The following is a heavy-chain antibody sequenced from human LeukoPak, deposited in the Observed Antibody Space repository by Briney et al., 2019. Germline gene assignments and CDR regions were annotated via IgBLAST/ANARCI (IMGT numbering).Heavy chain of an antibody. CDR3: AQGSSNWANFDY. CDR2: TYYTGST. Sequence: SETLSLTCSVSGDSISSSYWSWIRQPPGKGLEWIGFTYYTGSTNYNPSLKSRVTISVDTSKNQFSLKLSSVTAADTAVYYCAQGSSNWANFDYWGQGTLVTVSS. J-gene: IGHJ4*02. D-gene: IGHD4-11*01. V-gene: IGHV4-59*01. CDR1: GDSISSSY.